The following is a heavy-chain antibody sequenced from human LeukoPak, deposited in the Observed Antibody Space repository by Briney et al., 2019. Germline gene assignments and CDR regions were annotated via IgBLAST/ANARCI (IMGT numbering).Heavy chain of an antibody. CDR2: IYYSGST. Sequence: SSETLSLTCPVSGGSISSYYWSWIRQPPGKGLEWIGYIYYSGSTNYNPSLKSRVTISVDTSKNQFSLKLSSVTAADTAVYYCARVKDSGYDFDYWGQGTLVTVSS. CDR1: GGSISSYY. CDR3: ARVKDSGYDFDY. D-gene: IGHD5-12*01. J-gene: IGHJ4*02. V-gene: IGHV4-59*01.